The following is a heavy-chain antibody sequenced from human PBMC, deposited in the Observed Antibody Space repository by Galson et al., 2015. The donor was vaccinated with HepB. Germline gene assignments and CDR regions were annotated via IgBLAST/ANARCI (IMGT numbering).Heavy chain of an antibody. CDR2: TFYRSKWYN. CDR1: GDSVSSNSAA. V-gene: IGHV6-1*01. D-gene: IGHD3-22*01. J-gene: IGHJ4*02. Sequence: CAISGDSVSSNSAAWNWIRQSPSRGLEWLGRTFYRSKWYNDYAVSVKSRITINPDTSKNQFSLQLTSVTPEDTAVYYCARGYYDSSGYTGLGYWGQGTLVTLSS. CDR3: ARGYYDSSGYTGLGY.